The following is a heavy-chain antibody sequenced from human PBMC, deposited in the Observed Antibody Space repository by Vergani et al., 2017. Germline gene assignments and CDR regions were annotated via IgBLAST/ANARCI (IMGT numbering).Heavy chain of an antibody. D-gene: IGHD6-13*01. CDR3: ARIAXQLTRTARSWFDP. V-gene: IGHV3-33*01. J-gene: IGHJ5*02. Sequence: QVQLVESGGGVVQPGRSLILSCVASGFTFSSYAMHWVRQAPGKGLEWGAVIWYVGSNKYYADSVKGRFTISRDNSKNTLYLQMNSLRDEDTAVYYCARIAXQLTRTARSWFDPRGQGTLVTVSS. CDR1: GFTFSSYA. CDR2: IWYVGSNK.